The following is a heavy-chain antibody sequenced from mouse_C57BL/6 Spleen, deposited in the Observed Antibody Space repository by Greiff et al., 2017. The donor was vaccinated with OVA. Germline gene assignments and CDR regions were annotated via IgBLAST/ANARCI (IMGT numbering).Heavy chain of an antibody. CDR1: GYAFSSSW. Sequence: VQLQQSGPELVKPGASVKISCKASGYAFSSSWMNWVKQRPGKGLEWIGRIYPGDGDTNYNGKFKGKATLTADKSSSTAYMQLSSLTSEDSAVYFCAREWGLRRKDYAMDYWGQGTSVTVSS. D-gene: IGHD2-4*01. V-gene: IGHV1-82*01. CDR2: IYPGDGDT. CDR3: AREWGLRRKDYAMDY. J-gene: IGHJ4*01.